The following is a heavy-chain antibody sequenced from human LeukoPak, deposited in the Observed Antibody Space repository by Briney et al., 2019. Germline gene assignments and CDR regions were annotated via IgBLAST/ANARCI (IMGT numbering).Heavy chain of an antibody. V-gene: IGHV4-59*01. CDR1: GGSISNYY. CDR2: IYYSGST. CDR3: ARVGPYSNRLDS. Sequence: SETLSLTCTVSGGSISNYYWGWIRQPPGKGLEWIGCIYYSGSTNYNPSLKSRVTMSVDTSKNQYSLNLRSVTAADTAVYYCARVGPYSNRLDSWGQGTLVTVSS. D-gene: IGHD4-11*01. J-gene: IGHJ5*01.